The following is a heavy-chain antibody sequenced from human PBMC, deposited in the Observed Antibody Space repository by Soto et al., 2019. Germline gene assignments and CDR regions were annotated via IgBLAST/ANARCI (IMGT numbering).Heavy chain of an antibody. Sequence: ESLKISCKGSGYTFTNYWIGWVRQMPGKGLEWMGIIYPGDSDTKYNPSFQGQVTISDDKSITTPYLQWSSLKASDTAIYYCAASIFYYGMDVWGQGPSLSASS. CDR3: AASIFYYGMDV. CDR2: IYPGDSDT. CDR1: GYTFTNYW. J-gene: IGHJ6*01. V-gene: IGHV5-51*01.